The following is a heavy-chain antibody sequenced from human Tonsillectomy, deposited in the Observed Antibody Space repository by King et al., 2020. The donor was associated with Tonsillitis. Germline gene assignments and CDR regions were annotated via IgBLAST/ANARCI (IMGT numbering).Heavy chain of an antibody. CDR2: IKQDGSEK. J-gene: IGHJ4*02. D-gene: IGHD7-27*01. CDR1: GFTFSNSW. V-gene: IGHV3-7*03. CDR3: AREQTGDFDY. Sequence: VQLVESGGGLVQPGGSLRLSCAVSGFTFSNSWMSWVRQAPGKRLEWVASIKQDGSEKYYVDSVKGRFTISRDNAENSLYLQMNSLRAEDTAVYYCAREQTGDFDYWGQGTLVTVSS.